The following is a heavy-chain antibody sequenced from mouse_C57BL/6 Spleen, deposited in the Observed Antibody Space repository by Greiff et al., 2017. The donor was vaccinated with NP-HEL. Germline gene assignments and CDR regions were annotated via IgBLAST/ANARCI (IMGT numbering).Heavy chain of an antibody. D-gene: IGHD1-1*01. CDR2: INPGSGGT. CDR1: GYAFTNYL. V-gene: IGHV1-54*01. CDR3: ARTLTTVVPPYFDY. J-gene: IGHJ2*01. Sequence: QVQLQQSGAELVRPGTSVKVSCKASGYAFTNYLIEWVKQRPGQGLEWIGVINPGSGGTNYNEKFKGKATLTADKSSSTAYMQLSSLTSEDSAVYFCARTLTTVVPPYFDYWGQGTTLTVSS.